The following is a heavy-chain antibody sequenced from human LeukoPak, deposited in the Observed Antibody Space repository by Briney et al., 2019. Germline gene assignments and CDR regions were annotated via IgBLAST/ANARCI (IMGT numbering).Heavy chain of an antibody. CDR3: ARGSYNWFDP. CDR1: GYSISSGYY. J-gene: IGHJ5*02. CDR2: IYHSGST. V-gene: IGHV4-38-2*02. Sequence: SETLSLTCTVSGYSISSGYYWGWIRQPPGKGLEWIGSIYHSGSTYYNPSLKSRVTISVDTSKNQFSLKLSSVTAADTAVYYCARGSYNWFDPWGQGTLVTVSS.